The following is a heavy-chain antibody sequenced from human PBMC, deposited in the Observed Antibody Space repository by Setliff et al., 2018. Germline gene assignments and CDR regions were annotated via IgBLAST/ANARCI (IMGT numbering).Heavy chain of an antibody. Sequence: PSETLSLTCAVYGGSFSSYYWNWIRQPPGKGLEWIGEIHHSGSTKYNPSLKSRVTISVDTSKNQFSLRLSSVTAADTAVYYCARDPGNGHYMDVWGKGATVTVSS. CDR3: ARDPGNGHYMDV. V-gene: IGHV4-34*01. CDR2: IHHSGST. CDR1: GGSFSSYY. J-gene: IGHJ6*03.